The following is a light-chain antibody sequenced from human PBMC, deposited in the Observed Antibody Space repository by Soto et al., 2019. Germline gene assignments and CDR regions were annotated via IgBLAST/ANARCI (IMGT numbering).Light chain of an antibody. CDR2: GAS. Sequence: EILLTQSPATLSLSPGEGATLSCRASQSVSNNLAWYQQKPGQAPRLLIYGASKRATGVPARFSGSGSGTEFTLTISSLEPEDFAVYYCQQYGSSPGITFGPGTKVDIK. J-gene: IGKJ3*01. CDR3: QQYGSSPGIT. CDR1: QSVSNN. V-gene: IGKV3-11*01.